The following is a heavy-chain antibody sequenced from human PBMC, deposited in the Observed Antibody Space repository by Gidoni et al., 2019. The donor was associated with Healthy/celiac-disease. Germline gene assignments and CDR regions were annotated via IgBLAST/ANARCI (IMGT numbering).Heavy chain of an antibody. CDR3: ARAGRISAAAGTFDY. CDR1: GGAFRGYD. D-gene: IGHD6-13*01. Sequence: QVQLQQWGAGLLKPSETLSLTCAVYGGAFRGYDWSWIRQPPGKGLEWIGEINHSGRTNYNPSLKSRVTISVDTSKYQFSLKLSSVTAADTAVYYCARAGRISAAAGTFDYWGQVTLVTVSS. CDR2: INHSGRT. V-gene: IGHV4-34*01. J-gene: IGHJ4*02.